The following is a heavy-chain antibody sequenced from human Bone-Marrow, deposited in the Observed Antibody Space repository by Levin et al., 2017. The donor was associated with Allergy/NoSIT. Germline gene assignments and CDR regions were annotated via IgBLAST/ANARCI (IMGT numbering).Heavy chain of an antibody. CDR1: GYSFSSRW. CDR2: IDPDDSRA. Sequence: KFGESLKISCRGSGYSFSSRWISWVRQMPGKGLEWMGRIDPDDSRANYSPPFQGHVTISADKTSNTVYLQWASLKASDTGVYYCNRGDYGDYAGGFWGQGTLVTVSS. D-gene: IGHD4-17*01. J-gene: IGHJ4*02. V-gene: IGHV5-10-1*01. CDR3: NRGDYGDYAGGF.